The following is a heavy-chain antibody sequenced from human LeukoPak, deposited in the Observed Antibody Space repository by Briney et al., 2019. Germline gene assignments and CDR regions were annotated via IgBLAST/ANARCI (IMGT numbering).Heavy chain of an antibody. V-gene: IGHV4-59*08. CDR3: ARRRTGYSSGWPSYYFDY. J-gene: IGHJ4*02. Sequence: SETLSLTCTVSGGSISSYYWSWIRQPPGKGLEWIGYIYYSGSTNYNPSLKSRVTISVDTSKNQFSLKLSSVTAADTAVYYCARRRTGYSSGWPSYYFDYWGQGTLVTVSS. CDR1: GGSISSYY. CDR2: IYYSGST. D-gene: IGHD6-19*01.